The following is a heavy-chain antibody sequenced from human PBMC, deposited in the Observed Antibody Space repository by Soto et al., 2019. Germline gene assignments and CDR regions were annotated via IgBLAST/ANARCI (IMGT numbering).Heavy chain of an antibody. CDR2: INPNGGST. V-gene: IGHV1-46*01. D-gene: IGHD6-19*01. CDR3: AREKWLVRRNDPFDI. Sequence: QVQLVQSGAEVKKPGASVKVSCKASGYTFINYYMHWVRQAPGQGLEWMGIINPNGGSTTYAQKFQGRVTLTRDTSTNTVNMALSSLRSEDTAVYYCAREKWLVRRNDPFDIWGQGTMVTVSS. CDR1: GYTFINYY. J-gene: IGHJ3*02.